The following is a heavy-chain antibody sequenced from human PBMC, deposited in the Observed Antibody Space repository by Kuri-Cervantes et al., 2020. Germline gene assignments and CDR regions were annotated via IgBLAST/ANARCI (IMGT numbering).Heavy chain of an antibody. J-gene: IGHJ4*02. D-gene: IGHD1-26*01. V-gene: IGHV4-31*02. CDR1: GGSISSGGYY. CDR2: IYYSGST. CDR3: ARNSEELVGADYYFDY. Sequence: SCTVSGGSISSGGYYWSWIRQHPGKGLEWIGYIYYSGSTYYNPSLKSRVTISVDTSKNQFSLKLSSVTAADTAVYYCARNSEELVGADYYFDYWGQGTLVTVSS.